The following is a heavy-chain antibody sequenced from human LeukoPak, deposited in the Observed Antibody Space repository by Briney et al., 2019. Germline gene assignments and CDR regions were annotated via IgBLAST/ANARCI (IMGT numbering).Heavy chain of an antibody. CDR3: ARSPIGVVVPAATSDYWYFDL. CDR1: GYTFTSYG. Sequence: ASVKISCKASGYTFTSYGISWVRQAPGQGLEWMGWISAYNGNTNYAQKLQGRVTMTTDTSTSTAYMELRSLRSDDTAVYYCARSPIGVVVPAATSDYWYFDLWGRGTLVTVSS. CDR2: ISAYNGNT. D-gene: IGHD2-2*01. V-gene: IGHV1-18*01. J-gene: IGHJ2*01.